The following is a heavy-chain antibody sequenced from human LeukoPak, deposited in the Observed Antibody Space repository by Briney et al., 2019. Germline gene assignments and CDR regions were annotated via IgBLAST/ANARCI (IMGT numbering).Heavy chain of an antibody. CDR2: ISYDGSNK. CDR3: SVKAAAGD. V-gene: IGHV3-30*03. Sequence: GGSLRLSCAASGFTFSSYGMHWVRQAPGKGLEWVAVISYDGSNKYYADSVKGRFTISRDNSKNTLYLQMNSLRAEDTAVYYCSVKAAAGDWGQGTLVTVSS. CDR1: GFTFSSYG. D-gene: IGHD6-13*01. J-gene: IGHJ4*02.